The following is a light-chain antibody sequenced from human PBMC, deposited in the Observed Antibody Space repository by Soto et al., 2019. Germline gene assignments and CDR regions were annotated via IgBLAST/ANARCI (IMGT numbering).Light chain of an antibody. Sequence: DIQMTQSPSTLSASVGDRVTITCRASQNINSRLAWYQQKPGKAPKLLIYKASTLESGVPSRFSGSGSGTEFTLTISSLQPDDFATYYCQLYNTYSQTWTFGQGTKVESK. J-gene: IGKJ1*01. CDR1: QNINSR. CDR3: QLYNTYSQTWT. V-gene: IGKV1-5*03. CDR2: KAS.